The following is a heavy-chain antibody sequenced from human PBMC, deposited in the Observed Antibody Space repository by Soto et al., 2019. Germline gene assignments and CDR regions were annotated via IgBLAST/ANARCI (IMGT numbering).Heavy chain of an antibody. CDR1: GYTFTSYG. CDR2: ISAYNGNT. D-gene: IGHD6-13*01. J-gene: IGHJ4*02. V-gene: IGHV1-18*04. CDR3: ARLDPLGYTRSRAQDY. Sequence: VASVKVSCKASGYTFTSYGISWVRQAPGQGLEWMGWISAYNGNTSYAQKLQGRVTMTTDTSTSTAYMELRSLRSDDTAVYYCARLDPLGYTRSRAQDYWGEGCVGSVS.